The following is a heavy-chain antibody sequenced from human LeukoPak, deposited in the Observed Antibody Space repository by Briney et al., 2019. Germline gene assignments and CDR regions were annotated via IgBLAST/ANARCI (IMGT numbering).Heavy chain of an antibody. CDR1: GFIFSSYG. CDR3: VRDGGSGIDY. V-gene: IGHV3-33*08. J-gene: IGHJ4*02. D-gene: IGHD3-10*01. Sequence: GGSLRLSCAASGFIFSSYGMHWVRQAPGKGLEWVAVIWYDESKKYYADSVKGRFTISRDTSKNTLYLQVSSLRAEDTAVYYCVRDGGSGIDYWGQGTLVTVSS. CDR2: IWYDESKK.